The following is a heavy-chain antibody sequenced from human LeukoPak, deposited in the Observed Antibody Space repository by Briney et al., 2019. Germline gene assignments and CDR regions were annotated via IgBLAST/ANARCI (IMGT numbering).Heavy chain of an antibody. CDR1: GFTFSSHG. V-gene: IGHV3-30*02. Sequence: GGSLRLSCVASGFTFSSHGMHWVRQAPGKGLEWVAFIRYDGSNKYYADSVKGRFTISRDNAKNSLYLQMNSLRAEDTAVYYCAESEWEETGFDYWGQGTLVTVSS. CDR2: IRYDGSNK. J-gene: IGHJ4*02. D-gene: IGHD1-26*01. CDR3: AESEWEETGFDY.